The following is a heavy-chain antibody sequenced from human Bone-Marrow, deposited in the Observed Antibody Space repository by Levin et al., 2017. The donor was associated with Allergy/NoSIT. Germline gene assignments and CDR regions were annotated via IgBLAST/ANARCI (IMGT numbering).Heavy chain of an antibody. V-gene: IGHV1-69*06. CDR1: GGTFSSYP. Sequence: PGGSLRLSCKTSGGTFSSYPINWIRQAPAQGLVWLGQIIPISGTRNYAEKFRGRVTITADRSATTVYLELPSLTSEDMAVYYCARVGAYHEAFDLWGQGTLVSVSS. D-gene: IGHD4/OR15-4a*01. CDR2: IIPISGTR. J-gene: IGHJ3*01. CDR3: ARVGAYHEAFDL.